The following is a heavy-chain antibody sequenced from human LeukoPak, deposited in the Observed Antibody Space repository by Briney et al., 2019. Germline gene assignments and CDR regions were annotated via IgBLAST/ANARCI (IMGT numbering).Heavy chain of an antibody. CDR3: ARGGSCKGSSTSCYASTDYYYYMDV. CDR1: GGSFSGYY. CDR2: INHSGST. Sequence: PSETLSLTCAVYGGSFSGYYWSWIRQPPGKGLEWIGEINHSGSTNYNPSLKSRVTISVDTSKNQFSLKLSSVTAADTAVYYCARGGSCKGSSTSCYASTDYYYYMDVWGKGTTVTVSS. V-gene: IGHV4-34*01. J-gene: IGHJ6*03. D-gene: IGHD2-2*01.